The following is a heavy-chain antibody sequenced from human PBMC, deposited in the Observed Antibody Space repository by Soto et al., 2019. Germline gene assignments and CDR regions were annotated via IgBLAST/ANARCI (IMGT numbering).Heavy chain of an antibody. Sequence: SETLSLTCTVSGGSISGYYWSWIRQPPGKGLEWIGYIYYSGSTKYNPSLKSRVTISVDTSKNQFSLKLSSVTAADTAVYYCATSGGYCSGGSCYDYWGQGTLVTVSS. CDR2: IYYSGST. J-gene: IGHJ4*02. V-gene: IGHV4-59*12. CDR3: ATSGGYCSGGSCYDY. CDR1: GGSISGYY. D-gene: IGHD2-15*01.